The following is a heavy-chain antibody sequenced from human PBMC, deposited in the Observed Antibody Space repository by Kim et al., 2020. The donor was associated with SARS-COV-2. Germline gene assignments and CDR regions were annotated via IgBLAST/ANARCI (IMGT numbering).Heavy chain of an antibody. J-gene: IGHJ4*02. D-gene: IGHD2-2*01. Sequence: KSRVTISVDTSKNQFSLKLSSVTAADTAVYYCARKIKDIVVVPAAMGFDYWGQGTLVTVSS. CDR3: ARKIKDIVVVPAAMGFDY. V-gene: IGHV4-34*01.